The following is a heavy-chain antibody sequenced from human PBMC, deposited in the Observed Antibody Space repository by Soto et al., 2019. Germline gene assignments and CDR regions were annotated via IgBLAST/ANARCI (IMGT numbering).Heavy chain of an antibody. D-gene: IGHD3-16*02. J-gene: IGHJ4*02. CDR2: ISAYNGNT. CDR1: GYTFTSYG. CDR3: ARELYDYVWGSYRHGAGYFDY. Sequence: RASVKVSCKASGYTFTSYGISWVRQAPGQGLEWMGWISAYNGNTNYAQKLQGRVTMTTDTSTSTAYMELRSLRSDDTAVYYCARELYDYVWGSYRHGAGYFDYWGQGTLVTV. V-gene: IGHV1-18*04.